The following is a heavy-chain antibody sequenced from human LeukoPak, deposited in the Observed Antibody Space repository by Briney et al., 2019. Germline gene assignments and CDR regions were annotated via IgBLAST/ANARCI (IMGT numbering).Heavy chain of an antibody. D-gene: IGHD5-18*01. CDR1: GGTFSSYA. V-gene: IGHV1-69*04. J-gene: IGHJ4*02. CDR3: ARYSHGSYYFDY. CDR2: IIPILGIA. Sequence: SVKVSCKASGGTFSSYAISWVRQAPGQGLEWMGRIIPILGIANYAQKFQGRVTITADKSTSTAYMELSSLRSEDTAVYYCARYSHGSYYFDYWGQGTLVTVSS.